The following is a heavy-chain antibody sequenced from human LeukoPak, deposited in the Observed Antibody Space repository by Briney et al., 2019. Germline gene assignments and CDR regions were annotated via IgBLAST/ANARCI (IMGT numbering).Heavy chain of an antibody. CDR2: IYYSGSN. D-gene: IGHD2-21*02. J-gene: IGHJ3*02. CDR1: GGSISSYY. Sequence: PSETLSLTCTVSGGSISSYYWSWIRQPPGKGLEWSGDIYYSGSNNYNTSLKSRVTISVEKSKNQFSRKLSCVTAADTAVYYCARYLAYCGGDCYSNAFDIWGQGKMVTVSS. CDR3: ARYLAYCGGDCYSNAFDI. V-gene: IGHV4-59*01.